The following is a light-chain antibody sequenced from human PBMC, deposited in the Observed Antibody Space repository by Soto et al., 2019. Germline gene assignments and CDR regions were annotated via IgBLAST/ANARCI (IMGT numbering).Light chain of an antibody. J-gene: IGKJ4*01. CDR3: QQFSSYPLT. Sequence: EIVLTQSPGTLSLSPGQRATLSCRASQSVSSGSLAWYQQKPGQAPRLLIYGTSNRATGIPDRFSGGGSGTDFTLTISRLEPEDFAVYYCQQFSSYPLTFGGGTKVDIK. V-gene: IGKV3-20*01. CDR1: QSVSSGS. CDR2: GTS.